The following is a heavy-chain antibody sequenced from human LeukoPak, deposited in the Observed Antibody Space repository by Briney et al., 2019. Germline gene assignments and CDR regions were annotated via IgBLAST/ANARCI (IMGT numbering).Heavy chain of an antibody. CDR1: GFTFDDYA. CDR2: ISWNSGSI. V-gene: IGHV3-9*01. D-gene: IGHD1-7*01. Sequence: GGSLRLSCAASGFTFDDYAMHWVRQAPGKGLEWVSGISWNSGSIGYVDSVKGRFTISRDNAKNSLYLQMNSLRAEDTAVYYCASQNWSYARARYFDYWGQGTLVTVSS. J-gene: IGHJ4*02. CDR3: ASQNWSYARARYFDY.